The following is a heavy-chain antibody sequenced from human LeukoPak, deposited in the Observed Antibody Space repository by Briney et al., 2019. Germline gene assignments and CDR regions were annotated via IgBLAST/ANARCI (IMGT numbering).Heavy chain of an antibody. CDR3: ALPRYYYDSSGYRNYFDY. Sequence: GASVKVSCKAPGGTFSSYAISWVRQAPGQGLEWMGGIIPIFGTANYAQKFQGRVTITADKSTSTAYMELSSLRSEDTAVYYCALPRYYYDSSGYRNYFDYWGQGTLVTVSS. J-gene: IGHJ4*02. V-gene: IGHV1-69*06. CDR2: IIPIFGTA. D-gene: IGHD3-22*01. CDR1: GGTFSSYA.